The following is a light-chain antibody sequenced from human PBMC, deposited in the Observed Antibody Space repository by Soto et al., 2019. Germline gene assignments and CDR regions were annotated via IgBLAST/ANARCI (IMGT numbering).Light chain of an antibody. CDR3: AAWDVSLNAWV. CDR1: GANLGAGFA. Sequence: QSVLTQPPSVSGAPGQSVTISCTGSGANLGAGFAVHWYQHLPGTAPKLLIYGNNNRPSGVPDRFSGSKSGTSASLAITGLQSEDEADYYCAAWDVSLNAWVFGGGTKLTVL. J-gene: IGLJ3*02. V-gene: IGLV1-40*01. CDR2: GNN.